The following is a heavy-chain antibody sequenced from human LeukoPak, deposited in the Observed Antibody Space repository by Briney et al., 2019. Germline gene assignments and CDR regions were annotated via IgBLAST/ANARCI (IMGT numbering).Heavy chain of an antibody. CDR1: GFTFTDYS. CDR3: AKAAMVIY. CDR2: ISQTSDVI. D-gene: IGHD5-18*01. V-gene: IGHV3-48*01. J-gene: IGHJ4*02. Sequence: GGSLRLSCAASGFTFTDYSMNWVRQAPGKGLEWVSYISQTSDVIFYADSVKGRFSISRDNARNSLYLLMNSLRAEDTAVYYCAKAAMVIYWGQGTLVTVSS.